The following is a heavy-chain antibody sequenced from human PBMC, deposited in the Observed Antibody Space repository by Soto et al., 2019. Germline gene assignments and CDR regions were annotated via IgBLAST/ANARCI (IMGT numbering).Heavy chain of an antibody. CDR1: GFTFSSYS. D-gene: IGHD6-19*01. CDR2: ISSSSSTI. Sequence: GVSLRLSCAASGFTFSSYSMNWVRQAPGKGLEWVSYISSSSSTIYYADSVKGRFTISRDNAKNSLYLQMNSLRDEDTAVYYCAREGIEVAGGYYYYYGMYVWGQGTTVTVSS. J-gene: IGHJ6*02. CDR3: AREGIEVAGGYYYYYGMYV. V-gene: IGHV3-48*02.